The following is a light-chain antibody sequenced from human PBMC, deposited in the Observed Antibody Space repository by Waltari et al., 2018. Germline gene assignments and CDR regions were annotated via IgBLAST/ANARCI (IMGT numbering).Light chain of an antibody. J-gene: IGLJ3*02. CDR1: NSDVGDYNL. V-gene: IGLV2-23*02. CDR2: EVN. Sequence: QSALTQPTSVSGSPGQSITIPCTGTNSDVGDYNLVSWYQQHAGQVPKLIIYEVNKRPSGFSTRFSGSRSGNTASLTISGLQAEDEATYFCCSYAGTTSWLFGGGTKVTVL. CDR3: CSYAGTTSWL.